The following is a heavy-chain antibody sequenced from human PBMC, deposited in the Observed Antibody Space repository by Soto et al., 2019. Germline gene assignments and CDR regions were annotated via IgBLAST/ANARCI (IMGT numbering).Heavy chain of an antibody. CDR1: GFTLSDHY. J-gene: IGHJ4*02. D-gene: IGHD1-26*01. V-gene: IGHV3-72*01. Sequence: EVQLVESGGGLVQPGGSLRLSCAASGFTLSDHYMDWVRQAPGKGLEWLGRTRNKANNYIPEYATSVKGRFTISRDDSKNSVYLQLNSLKSEDTAVYYCGRWTSGSPDCWGQGTLVTVSS. CDR2: TRNKANNYIP. CDR3: GRWTSGSPDC.